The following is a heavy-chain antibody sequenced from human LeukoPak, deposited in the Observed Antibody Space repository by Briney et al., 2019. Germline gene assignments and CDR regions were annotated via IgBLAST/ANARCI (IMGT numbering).Heavy chain of an antibody. CDR3: AKDDSWLQFGV. D-gene: IGHD5-24*01. CDR1: GFTFSSHG. CDR2: ISPRGDIK. Sequence: GGSLRLSCAASGFTFSSHGMNWLPQAPGKGLEWVSGISPRGDIKYYADSVKGKFTISRDNSRNTVYLEMISLTVEGTAVCYCAKDDSWLQFGVWSPGTLVTV. J-gene: IGHJ4*02. V-gene: IGHV3-23*01.